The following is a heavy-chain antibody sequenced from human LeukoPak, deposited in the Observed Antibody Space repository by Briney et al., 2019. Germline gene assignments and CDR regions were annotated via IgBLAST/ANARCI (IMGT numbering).Heavy chain of an antibody. CDR3: AKAKEYWKNAFDI. Sequence: GGSLRLSCAASGFTFSSYGMHWVRQAPGKGLEWVAVISYDGSNKYYADSAKGRFTISRDNSKNTLYLQMNSLRAEDTAVYYCAKAKEYWKNAFDIWGQGTMVTVSS. CDR1: GFTFSSYG. CDR2: ISYDGSNK. V-gene: IGHV3-30*18. D-gene: IGHD1-1*01. J-gene: IGHJ3*02.